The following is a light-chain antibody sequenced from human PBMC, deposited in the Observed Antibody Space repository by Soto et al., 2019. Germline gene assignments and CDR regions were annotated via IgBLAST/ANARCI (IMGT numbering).Light chain of an antibody. V-gene: IGKV1-6*01. CDR3: LQDYSYVT. CDR2: PAS. J-gene: IGKJ3*01. CDR1: QDIRND. Sequence: AIQMTQSPSSLSASVGDRVTIACRASQDIRNDLVWYQQKPGKAPKLLIYPASSLQSGVPSRFSGSGAGTDFTLTISSLQPEDFATYYFLQDYSYVTFGSGTKVDLK.